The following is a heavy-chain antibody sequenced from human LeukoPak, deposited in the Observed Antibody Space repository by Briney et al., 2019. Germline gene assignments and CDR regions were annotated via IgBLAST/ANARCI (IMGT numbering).Heavy chain of an antibody. D-gene: IGHD6-19*01. Sequence: SETLSLTCTVSGGSISSSGYYWGWIRQPPGKGLEWIGSIYYSGSTYYNPSLKSRVTISVDTSKNQFSLKMTSVTAADTAVYFCARVGSGGAWFDFWGQGTLVTVSS. CDR1: GGSISSSGYY. CDR2: IYYSGST. CDR3: ARVGSGGAWFDF. V-gene: IGHV4-39*07. J-gene: IGHJ4*02.